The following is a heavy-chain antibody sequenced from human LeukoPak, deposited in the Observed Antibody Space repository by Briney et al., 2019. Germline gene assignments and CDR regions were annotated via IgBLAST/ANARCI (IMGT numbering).Heavy chain of an antibody. CDR1: GFTFSSYA. D-gene: IGHD1-26*01. J-gene: IGHJ3*02. CDR2: ISSNGGST. CDR3: ARDQRGSYFYAFDI. V-gene: IGHV3-64*01. Sequence: GGSLRLSCAASGFTFSSYAMHWVRQAPGKGLEYVSAISSNGGSTYYANSVKGRFTISRDNSKNTLYLQMGSLRAEDMAVYYCARDQRGSYFYAFDIWDQGTMVTVSS.